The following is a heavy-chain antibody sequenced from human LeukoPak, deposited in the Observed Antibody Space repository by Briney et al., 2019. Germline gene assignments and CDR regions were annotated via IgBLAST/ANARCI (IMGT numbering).Heavy chain of an antibody. CDR2: ISSSSSTI. J-gene: IGHJ4*02. CDR1: GFTLSDYY. Sequence: PGGSLRLSCAASGFTLSDYYMSWIRQAPGKGLEWVSYISSSSSTIYYADSVKGRFTISRDNAKNSLYLQMNSLGAGDTAVYYCARAPKGYYFDYWGQGTLVTVSS. V-gene: IGHV3-11*04. CDR3: ARAPKGYYFDY.